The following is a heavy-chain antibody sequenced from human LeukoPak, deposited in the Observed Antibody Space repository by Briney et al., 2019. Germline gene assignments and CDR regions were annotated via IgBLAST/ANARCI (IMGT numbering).Heavy chain of an antibody. V-gene: IGHV3-30*04. CDR2: ISYDGSNK. Sequence: GGSLRLSCAASGFTFSSYAMHWVRQTPGKGLEWVAVISYDGSNKYYADSVKGRFTISRDNSKNTLYLQMNSLRAEDTAVYYCARPLKDYWGQGTLVTVSS. CDR1: GFTFSSYA. CDR3: ARPLKDY. J-gene: IGHJ4*02.